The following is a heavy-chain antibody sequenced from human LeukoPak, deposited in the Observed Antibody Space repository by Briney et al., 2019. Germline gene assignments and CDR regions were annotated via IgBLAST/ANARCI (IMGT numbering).Heavy chain of an antibody. J-gene: IGHJ4*02. CDR3: TRGRRLDNAPTAPCEY. D-gene: IGHD2-2*03. CDR2: INPNSGDT. V-gene: IGHV1-2*02. CDR1: GYIFTGYY. Sequence: GASVKVSCKASGYIFTGYYMHWVRQAPGQGLEWMGWINPNSGDTDYAQKFQGRVTMTRDTSIRTVYMELGSLKSDDTAVYYCTRGRRLDNAPTAPCEYWGQGTLVTVSS.